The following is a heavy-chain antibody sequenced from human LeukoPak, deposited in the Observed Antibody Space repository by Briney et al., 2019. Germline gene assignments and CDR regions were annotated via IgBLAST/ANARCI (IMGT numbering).Heavy chain of an antibody. CDR3: ARGLASGYPPIPFDY. V-gene: IGHV4-34*01. CDR1: GGSFSGYY. Sequence: SETLSLTCAVYGGSFSGYYWSWIRQPPGKGLEWIGEINHSGSTNDNPSLKSRVTTSVDTSKNQFSLNLSSVTAADTAIYYCARGLASGYPPIPFDYWGQGTQVTVSS. J-gene: IGHJ4*02. D-gene: IGHD3-3*01. CDR2: INHSGST.